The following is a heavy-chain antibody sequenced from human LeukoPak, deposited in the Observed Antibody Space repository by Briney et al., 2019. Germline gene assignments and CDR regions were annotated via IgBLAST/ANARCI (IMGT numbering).Heavy chain of an antibody. CDR1: GGSVTSGNYY. CDR2: IYTNGGA. V-gene: IGHV4-61*02. CDR3: AREPPGY. Sequence: SQTLSLTCTASGGSVTSGNYYWNWIRQPAGKGLEWIGRIYTNGGASYNPSLKSRVTISIDASKNQFSLKLSSVTAADTAVYYCAREPPGYWGQGILVTVSS. J-gene: IGHJ4*02.